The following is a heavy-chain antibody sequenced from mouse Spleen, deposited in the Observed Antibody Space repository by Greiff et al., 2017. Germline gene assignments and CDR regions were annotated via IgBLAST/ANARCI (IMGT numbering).Heavy chain of an antibody. D-gene: IGHD1-2*01. CDR2: ISSGGGNT. J-gene: IGHJ1*01. Sequence: DVKLVESGGGLVKLGGSLKLSCAASGFTFSSYAMSWVRQTPEKRLEWVATISSGGGNTYYPDSVKGRFTISRDNAKNTLYLQMSSLKSEDTAMYYCARPALLRYWYFDVWGAGTTVTVSS. CDR1: GFTFSSYA. CDR3: ARPALLRYWYFDV. V-gene: IGHV5-9*04.